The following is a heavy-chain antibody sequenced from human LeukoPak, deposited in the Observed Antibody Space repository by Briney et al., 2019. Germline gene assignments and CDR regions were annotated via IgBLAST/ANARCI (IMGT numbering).Heavy chain of an antibody. CDR1: GFTVSSNS. Sequence: GGSLRLSCTVSGFTVSSNSMSWVRQAPGKGLEWVSFIYSDNTHYSDSVKGRFTISRDNAKNSLYLQMNSLRAEDTAVYYCARNKYDILTGYFRRNNWFDPWGQGTLVTVSS. V-gene: IGHV3-53*01. CDR3: ARNKYDILTGYFRRNNWFDP. J-gene: IGHJ5*02. CDR2: IYSDNT. D-gene: IGHD3-9*01.